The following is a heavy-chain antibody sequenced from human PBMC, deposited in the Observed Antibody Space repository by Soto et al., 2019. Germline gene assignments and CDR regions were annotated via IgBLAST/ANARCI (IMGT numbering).Heavy chain of an antibody. V-gene: IGHV4-39*01. CDR3: ARHNAPLYVGYYHDLDV. D-gene: IGHD3-16*01. CDR2: IYYSGYT. Sequence: SITCTVHQDCRDSSGYSCALFCQPPGKGLEWIGSIYYSGYTYYNPSLKSRVTISGDTSRNQFSLKLSSVTAADTAVYYCARHNAPLYVGYYHDLDVSRQVTTDT. CDR1: QDCRDSSGYS. J-gene: IGHJ6*02.